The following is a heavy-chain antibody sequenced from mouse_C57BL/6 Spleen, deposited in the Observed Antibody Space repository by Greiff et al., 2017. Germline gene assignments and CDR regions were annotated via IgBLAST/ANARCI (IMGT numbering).Heavy chain of an antibody. V-gene: IGHV1-54*01. D-gene: IGHD2-3*01. Sequence: QVQLKESGAELVRPGTSVKVSCKASGYAFTNYLIEWVKQRPGQGLEWIGVINPGSGGTNYNEKFKGKATLTADKSSSTAYMQLSSLTSEDSAVYFCARDHMRGYFDCGGQDTTLTVSS. CDR3: ARDHMRGYFDC. CDR2: INPGSGGT. J-gene: IGHJ2*01. CDR1: GYAFTNYL.